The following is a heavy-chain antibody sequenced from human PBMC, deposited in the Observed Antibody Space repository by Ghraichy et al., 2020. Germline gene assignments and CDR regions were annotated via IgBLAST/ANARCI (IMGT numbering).Heavy chain of an antibody. CDR1: GYTLTKLA. CDR2: FNPEDGET. D-gene: IGHD7-27*01. Sequence: ASVKVSCKVSGYTLTKLAMNWVRQAPGKGLEWMGGFNPEDGETIYAQKFQGRVTMTEDTSTDTAYMELSSLRSEDTAVYYCATDINWDSLRFDYWGQGTLVTVSS. CDR3: ATDINWDSLRFDY. V-gene: IGHV1-24*01. J-gene: IGHJ4*02.